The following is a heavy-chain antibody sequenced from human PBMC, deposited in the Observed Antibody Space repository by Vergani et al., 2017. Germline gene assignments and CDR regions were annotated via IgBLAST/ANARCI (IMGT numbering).Heavy chain of an antibody. J-gene: IGHJ4*02. D-gene: IGHD3-16*01. V-gene: IGHV3-30*03. Sequence: QVQLVESGGGVVQPGRSLRLSCAASGFTFSSYGMHWVRQAPGKGLEWVAVISYDGSNKYYADSVKGRFTISRDNAKNSLYLQMNSLRAEDTAVYYCARGEGGVLDYWGQGTLVTVSS. CDR2: ISYDGSNK. CDR1: GFTFSSYG. CDR3: ARGEGGVLDY.